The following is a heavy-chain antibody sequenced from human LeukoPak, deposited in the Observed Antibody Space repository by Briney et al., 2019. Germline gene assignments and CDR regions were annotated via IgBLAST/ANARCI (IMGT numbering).Heavy chain of an antibody. J-gene: IGHJ4*02. D-gene: IGHD5-18*01. CDR3: AKNWGPGMAFYES. Sequence: PGGSLRLSCVASGFSLSTYAMTWVRQAPGKGLEWVSAISGGGHYIYYGDSVKGRFTTSRDNSKRTLYLQMSNLRAEDTAVYYCAKNWGPGMAFYESWGQGTQVTVSS. V-gene: IGHV3-23*01. CDR2: ISGGGHYI. CDR1: GFSLSTYA.